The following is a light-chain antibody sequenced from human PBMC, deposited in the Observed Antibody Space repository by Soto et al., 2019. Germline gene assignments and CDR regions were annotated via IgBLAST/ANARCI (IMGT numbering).Light chain of an antibody. CDR1: QSIRMS. CDR2: GAS. Sequence: DIPMTQSPSSLSASVGDRVTITCRASQSIRMSLNWYQQKPGKAANVLIFGASSLQSGVPSRFSGSGSGTDFTLTISSLQPEDFATYYCQQSYSTPYTFGQGTKLEIK. CDR3: QQSYSTPYT. J-gene: IGKJ2*01. V-gene: IGKV1-39*01.